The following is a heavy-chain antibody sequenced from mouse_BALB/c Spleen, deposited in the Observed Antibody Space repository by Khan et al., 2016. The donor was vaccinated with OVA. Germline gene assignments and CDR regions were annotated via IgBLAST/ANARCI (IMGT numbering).Heavy chain of an antibody. V-gene: IGHV5-17*02. D-gene: IGHD2-1*01. J-gene: IGHJ1*01. CDR3: ARSPGNFPSDFDV. CDR2: ISSGSSTI. Sequence: EVVLVVSAGRLVQPGGSRKLSCAASGFTFSSFGMHWVRQAPKKGLEWVAYISSGSSTIYYVDTVKGRFTISRDSPKNTLFLQMTSLRSADTAMYYCARSPGNFPSDFDVWGEG. CDR1: GFTFSSFG.